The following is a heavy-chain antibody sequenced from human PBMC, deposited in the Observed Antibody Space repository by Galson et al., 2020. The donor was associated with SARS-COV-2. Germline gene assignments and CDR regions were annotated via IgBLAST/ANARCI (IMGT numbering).Heavy chain of an antibody. CDR2: ISTSGSTK. V-gene: IGHV3-48*03. D-gene: IGHD2-15*01. CDR3: TKELGYCSVGSCFAMDV. CDR1: GFTFRSYE. J-gene: IGHJ6*02. Sequence: GGSLRLSCEASGFTFRSYEMNWVRQAPGKGLEWVSYISTSGSTKKYADSVKGRFTISRDNAKNSLYLQMNGLRADDTAVYYCTKELGYCSVGSCFAMDVWGQGTTVTVSS.